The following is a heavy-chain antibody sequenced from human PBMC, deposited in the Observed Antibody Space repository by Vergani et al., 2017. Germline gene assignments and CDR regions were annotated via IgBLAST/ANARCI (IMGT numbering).Heavy chain of an antibody. D-gene: IGHD3-22*01. CDR2: IYTSGST. Sequence: QVQLQESGPGLVKPSQPLSLTCTVSGVPISSGSYYWSRIRQRAGKGLEWIGRIYTSGSTNYNPSLRSGDPISVDTSKNHVSRKQSSVAAADTAVYYCARGYVSSGYYCVPDYGMDVWGQGP. CDR3: ARGYVSSGYYCVPDYGMDV. CDR1: GVPISSGSYY. J-gene: IGHJ6*02. V-gene: IGHV4-61*02.